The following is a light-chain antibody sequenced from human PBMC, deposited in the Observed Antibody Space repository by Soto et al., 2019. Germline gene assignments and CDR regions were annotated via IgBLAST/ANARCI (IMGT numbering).Light chain of an antibody. V-gene: IGKV1-5*03. J-gene: IGKJ1*01. CDR3: QHHESYART. CDR1: QAINNN. Sequence: DIQMTQSPSTLSAAVGDRVTITCRASQAINNNLAWYQQRPWKAPNLLIYRPSNLESGVPSRFSGSGFGTEFTLTLSNRRSDDCATYFFQHHESYARTFGQGTKVEIK. CDR2: RPS.